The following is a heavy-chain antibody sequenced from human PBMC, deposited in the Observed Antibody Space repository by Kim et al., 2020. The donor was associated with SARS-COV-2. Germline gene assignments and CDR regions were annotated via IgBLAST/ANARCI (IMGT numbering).Heavy chain of an antibody. D-gene: IGHD4-17*01. J-gene: IGHJ6*01. Sequence: SETLSLTCTVSGGSISSSTYYWGWIRQPPGKGLEWIGSMYYSGSTYYNPSLKSRVTISGDTSKNQFSLKVSSVTAADTAVYYCARGEAAVTTYYYYGMDV. CDR2: MYYSGST. V-gene: IGHV4-39*07. CDR3: ARGEAAVTTYYYYGMDV. CDR1: GGSISSSTYY.